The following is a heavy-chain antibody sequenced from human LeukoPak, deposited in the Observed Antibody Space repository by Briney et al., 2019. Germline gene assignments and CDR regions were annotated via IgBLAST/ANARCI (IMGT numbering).Heavy chain of an antibody. Sequence: ASVKVSYKASGYTFTSYYMHWVRQAPGQGLEWMGWINPNSGGTNYAQKFQGRVTMTRDTSISTAYMELSRLRSDDTAVYYCARGLQSRYCSAGSCSHIWFDPWGQGTLVTVSS. J-gene: IGHJ5*02. V-gene: IGHV1-2*02. CDR2: INPNSGGT. CDR1: GYTFTSYY. D-gene: IGHD2-15*01. CDR3: ARGLQSRYCSAGSCSHIWFDP.